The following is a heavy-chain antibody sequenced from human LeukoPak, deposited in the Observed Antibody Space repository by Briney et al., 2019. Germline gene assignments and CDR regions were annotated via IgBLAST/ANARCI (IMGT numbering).Heavy chain of an antibody. CDR2: ISAYNGNT. J-gene: IGHJ6*02. D-gene: IGHD2-2*01. CDR1: GYTFTSYG. V-gene: IGHV1-18*01. Sequence: ASAKVSCKASGYTFTSYGISWVRQAPEQGLEWMGWISAYNGNTNYAQKLQGRVTMTTDTSTSTAYMELRSLRSDDTAVYYCARGGYCSSTSCKSLRYYYGMDVWGQGTTVTVSS. CDR3: ARGGYCSSTSCKSLRYYYGMDV.